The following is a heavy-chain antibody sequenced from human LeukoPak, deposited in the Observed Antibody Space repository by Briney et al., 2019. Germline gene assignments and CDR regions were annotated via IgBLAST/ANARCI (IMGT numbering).Heavy chain of an antibody. CDR1: GGSISSYY. V-gene: IGHV4-4*09. J-gene: IGHJ6*03. D-gene: IGHD6-13*01. CDR2: IYTSGST. CDR3: ARLGAAGTGYYYYYYTDV. Sequence: SETLSLTCTVSGGSISSYYWSWIRQPPGKGLEWIGYIYTSGSTNYNPSLKSRVTISVDTSKNQFSLKLSSVTAADTAVYYCARLGAAGTGYYYYYYTDVWGKGTTVTVSS.